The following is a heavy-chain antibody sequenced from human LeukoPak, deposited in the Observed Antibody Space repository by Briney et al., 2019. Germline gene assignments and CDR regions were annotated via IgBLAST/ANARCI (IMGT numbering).Heavy chain of an antibody. CDR3: AKEMGRGYSYGWPDY. Sequence: PGGSLRLSCAASGFTFDDYTMHWVRQAPGKGLEWVSLISWDGGSTYYADSVKGRFTISRDNSKNSLYLQMNSQRTEDTALYYCAKEMGRGYSYGWPDYWGQGTLVTVSS. J-gene: IGHJ4*02. V-gene: IGHV3-43*01. D-gene: IGHD5-18*01. CDR1: GFTFDDYT. CDR2: ISWDGGST.